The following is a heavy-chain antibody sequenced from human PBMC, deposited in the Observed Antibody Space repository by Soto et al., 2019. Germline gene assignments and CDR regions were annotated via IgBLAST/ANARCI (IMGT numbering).Heavy chain of an antibody. J-gene: IGHJ2*01. V-gene: IGHV4-4*02. D-gene: IGHD6-19*01. Sequence: QVQLQESGPGLVKPSGTLSLTCAVSGGSISSSNWWSWVRQPPGKGLEWIGEIYHSGSTNYNPSLNSRVTIAVDKSKNQLSLKLSTVTVADTAVYYCATGPVAGYCYFDLWGRGTMVTVSS. CDR3: ATGPVAGYCYFDL. CDR2: IYHSGST. CDR1: GGSISSSNW.